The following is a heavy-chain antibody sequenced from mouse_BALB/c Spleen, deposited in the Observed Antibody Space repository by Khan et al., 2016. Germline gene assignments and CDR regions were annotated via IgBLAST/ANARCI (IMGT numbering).Heavy chain of an antibody. J-gene: IGHJ2*01. V-gene: IGHV1-82*01. CDR2: IYPGDGDT. CDR1: GYAFSTSW. D-gene: IGHD1-1*02. Sequence: QVQLKQSGPELVKPGASVKISCKASGYAFSTSWMNWVKQRPGQGLEWIGRIYPGDGDTNYNGKFKGEATLTADKSSSTAYMQLSSLTSVDSAVYFCARDFGVGHLAFDSWGQGTTLTVSS. CDR3: ARDFGVGHLAFDS.